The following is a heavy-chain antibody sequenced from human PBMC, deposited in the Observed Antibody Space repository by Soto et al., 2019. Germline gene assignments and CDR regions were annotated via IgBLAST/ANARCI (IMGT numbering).Heavy chain of an antibody. J-gene: IGHJ3*02. CDR1: EFTFDDYA. D-gene: IGHD1-1*01. V-gene: IGHV3-9*01. Sequence: AGGSLRLSCAASEFTFDDYAMHWVRQAPGKGLEWVSSITWNSGSVDYADSVKGRFTISRDNANNPLYLLMNSLRPEDTALYYCAKLTAHDPDVFAIWGKGTMVTV. CDR2: ITWNSGSV. CDR3: AKLTAHDPDVFAI.